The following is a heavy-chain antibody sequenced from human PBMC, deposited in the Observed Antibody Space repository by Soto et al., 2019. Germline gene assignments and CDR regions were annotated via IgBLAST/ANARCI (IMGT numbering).Heavy chain of an antibody. CDR3: AKDRSSIWYSRSSHEY. D-gene: IGHD6-13*01. J-gene: IGHJ4*02. CDR2: ISGSGGNT. Sequence: EVQLLESGGGLVQPGGSLRLSCAASGFTFSVYGMSWVRQAPGKGLEWVSIISGSGGNTYYADSVKGRFTISRDNSKNTLYLQMNNLRAYDTAVYYCAKDRSSIWYSRSSHEYWGQGALVTVSS. CDR1: GFTFSVYG. V-gene: IGHV3-23*01.